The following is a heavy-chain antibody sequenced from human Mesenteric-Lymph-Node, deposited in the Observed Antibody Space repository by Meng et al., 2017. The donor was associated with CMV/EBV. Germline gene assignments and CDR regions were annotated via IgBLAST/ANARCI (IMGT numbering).Heavy chain of an antibody. CDR2: INYRGST. J-gene: IGHJ4*02. D-gene: IGHD6-13*01. V-gene: IGHV4-61*01. CDR1: GDSVSGGLYF. Sequence: SETLSLTCTVSGDSVSGGLYFWSWIRQPPGKGLEWIGFINYRGSTTYNPSLMSRVTISLDTSMNQFSLRLTSVTAADTAMYYCARGIPAAEAIYWGQGTLVTVSS. CDR3: ARGIPAAEAIY.